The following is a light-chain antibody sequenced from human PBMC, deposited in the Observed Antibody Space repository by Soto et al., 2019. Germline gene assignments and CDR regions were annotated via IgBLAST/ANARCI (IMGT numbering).Light chain of an antibody. Sequence: QAVVTQEPSLTVSPGGTVTLTCGSSTGAVTSGHYPYWFQQKPGHAPRTLIYDTSNRHSWTPARFSGSLVGGKAALTLSGAQPEDEAEYYCLLSYSDARPVFGGGTKLTVL. CDR1: TGAVTSGHY. CDR2: DTS. J-gene: IGLJ2*01. CDR3: LLSYSDARPV. V-gene: IGLV7-46*01.